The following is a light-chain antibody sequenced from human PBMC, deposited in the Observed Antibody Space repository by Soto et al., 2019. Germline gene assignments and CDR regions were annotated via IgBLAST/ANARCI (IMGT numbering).Light chain of an antibody. CDR3: CSYAGGASVV. Sequence: QSALTQPASVSGSPGQSITISCTGTSSDIGRYNLVSWYQQHPGKAPKLIIYEDIERPSGVSDRFSGSKSGNTASLTISGLQTEDEDDYYCCSYAGGASVVFGGGTKVTVL. V-gene: IGLV2-23*01. CDR2: EDI. CDR1: SSDIGRYNL. J-gene: IGLJ2*01.